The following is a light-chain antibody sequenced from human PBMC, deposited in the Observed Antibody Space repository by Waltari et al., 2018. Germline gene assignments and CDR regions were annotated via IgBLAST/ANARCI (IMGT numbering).Light chain of an antibody. CDR3: QQYGSSPPTG. V-gene: IGKV3-20*01. J-gene: IGKJ3*01. Sequence: EIVLTQSPGTLSLSPAERATLSCRASQSVNSRYLAWYQQKSGQAPRLLIHGASSRATGIPDRFSGSGSGTDFTLTISRLEPEDFAVYYCQQYGSSPPTGFGPGTKLDIK. CDR2: GAS. CDR1: QSVNSRY.